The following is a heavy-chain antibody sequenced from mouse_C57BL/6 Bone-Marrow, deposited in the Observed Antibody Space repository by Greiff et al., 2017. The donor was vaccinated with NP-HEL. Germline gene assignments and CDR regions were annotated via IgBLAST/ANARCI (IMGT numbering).Heavy chain of an antibody. J-gene: IGHJ2*01. D-gene: IGHD1-1*01. CDR1: GYTFTSYW. Sequence: QVQLQQPGAELVMPGASVKLSCKASGYTFTSYWMHWVKQRPGQGLEWIGEIDPSDSYTNYNQKFKGKSTLTVDKSSSTAYMQLSSLTSEDSAVYYCARGPNYYGSSDFDYWGQGTTLTVSS. CDR2: IDPSDSYT. V-gene: IGHV1-69*01. CDR3: ARGPNYYGSSDFDY.